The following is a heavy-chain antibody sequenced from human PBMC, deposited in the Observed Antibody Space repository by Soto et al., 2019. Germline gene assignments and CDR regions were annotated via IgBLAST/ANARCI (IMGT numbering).Heavy chain of an antibody. D-gene: IGHD2-8*01. CDR1: GFTFSAYY. CDR3: ASFPYCTNGVCYYGMDV. CDR2: ISSSSSYT. V-gene: IGHV3-11*06. Sequence: GGSLRLSCAASGFTFSAYYMSCIRQARGKGLEWVSYISSSSSYTNYADSVKGRFTISRDNAKNSLYLQMNSLRAEDTAVYYCASFPYCTNGVCYYGMDVWGQGTTVTVSS. J-gene: IGHJ6*02.